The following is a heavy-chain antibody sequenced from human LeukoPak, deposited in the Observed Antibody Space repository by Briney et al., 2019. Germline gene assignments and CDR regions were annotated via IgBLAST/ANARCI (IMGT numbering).Heavy chain of an antibody. V-gene: IGHV1-69*06. CDR1: GGTFSSYA. Sequence: SVKVSCKASGGTFSSYAISWVRQAPGQGLEWMGGIIPIFGTANYAQKFQGRVTITADKSTSTAYMELSSLRSEDTAVYYCARVSSGWSHFDYWGQGTLVTVSS. CDR3: ARVSSGWSHFDY. D-gene: IGHD6-19*01. J-gene: IGHJ4*02. CDR2: IIPIFGTA.